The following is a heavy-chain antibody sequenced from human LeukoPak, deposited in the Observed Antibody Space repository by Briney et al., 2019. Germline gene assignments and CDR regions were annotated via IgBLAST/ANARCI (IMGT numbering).Heavy chain of an antibody. Sequence: GGSLRLSCAASGFTFSSYAMSWVRQAPRKGLEWVSAISGSGGSTYYADSVKGRFTISRDNSKNTLYLQMNSLRAEDTAVYYCANAGTGLVAGDYWGQGTLVTVSS. V-gene: IGHV3-23*01. CDR3: ANAGTGLVAGDY. CDR2: ISGSGGST. J-gene: IGHJ4*02. CDR1: GFTFSSYA. D-gene: IGHD6-19*01.